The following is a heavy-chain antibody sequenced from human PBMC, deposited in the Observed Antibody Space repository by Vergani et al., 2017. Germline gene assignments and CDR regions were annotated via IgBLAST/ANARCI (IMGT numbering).Heavy chain of an antibody. V-gene: IGHV3-7*01. CDR2: IKQDGSEK. Sequence: EVQLVQSGGGLVQSGGSMRLSCAASGFNFDSYSMNWVRQAPGKGLEWVANIKQDGSEKYYVDSVKGRFTISRDNAKNSLYLQMHSLRAEDTAVYFCARDTSSTWYTVNSPPFDYWGQGTLVTVSS. J-gene: IGHJ4*02. CDR1: GFNFDSYS. CDR3: ARDTSSTWYTVNSPPFDY. D-gene: IGHD6-13*01.